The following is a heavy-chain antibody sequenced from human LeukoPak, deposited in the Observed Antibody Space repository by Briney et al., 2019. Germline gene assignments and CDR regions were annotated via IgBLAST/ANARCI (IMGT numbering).Heavy chain of an antibody. CDR1: GGSISSSSYY. D-gene: IGHD2-2*01. V-gene: IGHV4-39*01. J-gene: IGHJ4*02. CDR2: IYYSGST. CDR3: ARPSIVVVPAAAFDY. Sequence: SETLSLTCTVSGGSISSSSYYWGWIRQPPGKGLEWIGSIYYSGSTYYNPSLKSRVTISVDTSKNQFSLELSSVTAADTAVYYCARPSIVVVPAAAFDYWGQGTLVTVSS.